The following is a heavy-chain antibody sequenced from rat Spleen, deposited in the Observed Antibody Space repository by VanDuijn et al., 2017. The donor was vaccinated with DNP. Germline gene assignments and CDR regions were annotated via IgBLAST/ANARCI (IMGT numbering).Heavy chain of an antibody. CDR3: ARHVLPLRVWDY. D-gene: IGHD1-4*01. J-gene: IGHJ2*01. CDR1: GFTLSDYY. CDR2: ISYDVGNR. V-gene: IGHV5-22*01. Sequence: EVQLVESGGGLVQPGRSLKLSCAASGFTLSDYYMAWVRQAPTKGLEWVAYISYDVGNRYYRDSVKGRFTISRDNAKNTLYLQMNSLRSEDMATYYCARHVLPLRVWDYWGQGVMVTVSS.